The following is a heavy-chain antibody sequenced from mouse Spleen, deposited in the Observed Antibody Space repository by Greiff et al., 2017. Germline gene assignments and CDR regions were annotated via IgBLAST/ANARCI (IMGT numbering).Heavy chain of an antibody. J-gene: IGHJ4*01. CDR2: ISSGGSYT. CDR1: GFTFSSYA. Sequence: EVQLVESGGGLVKPGGSLKLSCAASGFTFSSYAMSWVRQTPEKRLEWVATISSGGSYTYYPDSVKGRFTISRDNAKNTLYLQMSRLRSEDTAMYYCASHNYYGMDYWGQGTSVTVSS. CDR3: ASHNYYGMDY. V-gene: IGHV5-9-3*01.